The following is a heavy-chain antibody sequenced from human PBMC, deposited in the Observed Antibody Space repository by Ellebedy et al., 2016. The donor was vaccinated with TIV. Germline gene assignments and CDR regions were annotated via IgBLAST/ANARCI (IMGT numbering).Heavy chain of an antibody. V-gene: IGHV3-7*03. CDR1: GFTFTSYY. CDR2: IKQDGSDK. D-gene: IGHD1-26*01. Sequence: PGGSLRLSCAASGFTFTSYYMSWVRQAPGKGLEWVANIKQDGSDKFYLDSVKGRLTISRDSAENSLFLQMNSLRAEDTAVYYCAREALVGASDDAFDIWGQGTMVTVSS. CDR3: AREALVGASDDAFDI. J-gene: IGHJ3*02.